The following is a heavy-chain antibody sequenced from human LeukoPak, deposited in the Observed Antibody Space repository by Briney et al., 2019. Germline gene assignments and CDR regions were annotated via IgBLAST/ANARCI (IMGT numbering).Heavy chain of an antibody. CDR3: ARYVFESLLVNWCDP. J-gene: IGHJ5*02. Sequence: SETLSLACTVSGGSISSSSYYWGWIRPPPGKGLEWIGSIYYSGSTYYNPSLKSRVTISVDTSKNQFSLKLSSVTAADTAVYYCARYVFESLLVNWCDPWGQGTLVTVSS. D-gene: IGHD2-8*02. CDR1: GGSISSSSYY. CDR2: IYYSGST. V-gene: IGHV4-39*01.